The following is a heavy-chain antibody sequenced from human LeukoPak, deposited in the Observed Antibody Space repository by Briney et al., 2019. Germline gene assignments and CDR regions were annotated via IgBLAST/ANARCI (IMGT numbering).Heavy chain of an antibody. Sequence: SETLSLTCTVSGGSISSNNYYWGWIRQPPGKGLEWIGSIYYSGSTYYNPSLKSRVTISVDTSKNQFSLKLSSVTAADTAVYYCARQISSGWYYFDYWGQGTLVTVSS. CDR2: IYYSGST. D-gene: IGHD6-19*01. V-gene: IGHV4-39*01. CDR3: ARQISSGWYYFDY. J-gene: IGHJ4*02. CDR1: GGSISSNNYY.